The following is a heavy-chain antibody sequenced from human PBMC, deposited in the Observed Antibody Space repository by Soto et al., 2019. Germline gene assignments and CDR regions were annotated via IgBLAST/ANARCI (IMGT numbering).Heavy chain of an antibody. V-gene: IGHV3-33*01. D-gene: IGHD2-15*01. CDR3: TRASGTGSGHYKEDLYYYAMDV. Sequence: QVHLVESGGGVVQPGRSLRVSCAASGFTFSNYGMHWVRQAPGKGLEWVALIWNDGSNKKYADSVKGRFAISRDNSKNTLYLQMNSLRGEDTAVYYCTRASGTGSGHYKEDLYYYAMDVWGQGTTVTVSS. J-gene: IGHJ6*02. CDR2: IWNDGSNK. CDR1: GFTFSNYG.